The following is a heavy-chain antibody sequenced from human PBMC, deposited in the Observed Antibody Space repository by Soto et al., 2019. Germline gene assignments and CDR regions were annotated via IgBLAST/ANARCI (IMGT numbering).Heavy chain of an antibody. CDR2: IGSGGGST. CDR3: ARGVSRAAGTYYYYYMDV. CDR1: GFTFSSYA. V-gene: IGHV3-23*01. Sequence: GGSLRLSCAASGFTFSSYATSWVRQAPGKGLEWVSGIGSGGGSTYYADSVKGRFTISRDDSKNTLYLQMNSLRAEDTAVYYCARGVSRAAGTYYYYYMDVWGKGTTVTVSS. J-gene: IGHJ6*03. D-gene: IGHD6-13*01.